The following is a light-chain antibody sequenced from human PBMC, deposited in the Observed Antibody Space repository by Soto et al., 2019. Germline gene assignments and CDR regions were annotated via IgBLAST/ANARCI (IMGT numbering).Light chain of an antibody. CDR1: LNVATN. J-gene: IGKJ1*01. V-gene: IGKV3-15*01. CDR3: HQYNTGLRT. Sequence: TVMTQSPATLSMSPGDRAALSCRASLNVATNMAWYQQKPGQAPRLLIYGAPSRATGVPARFTGSGSGTEFTLTIHSLQSEDFAVYYCHQYNTGLRTFGRGTRVEV. CDR2: GAP.